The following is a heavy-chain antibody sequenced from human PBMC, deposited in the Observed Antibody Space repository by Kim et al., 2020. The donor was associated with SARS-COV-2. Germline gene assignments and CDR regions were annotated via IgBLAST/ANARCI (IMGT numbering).Heavy chain of an antibody. Sequence: GGSLRLSCAASGFTFSSYGMHWVRQAPGKGLEWVAVISYDGSNKYYADSVKGRFTISRDNSKNTLYLQMNSLRAEDTAVYYCARVFGGGLLDYWGQGTLVTVSS. CDR3: ARVFGGGLLDY. J-gene: IGHJ4*02. D-gene: IGHD3-16*01. CDR1: GFTFSSYG. V-gene: IGHV3-33*05. CDR2: ISYDGSNK.